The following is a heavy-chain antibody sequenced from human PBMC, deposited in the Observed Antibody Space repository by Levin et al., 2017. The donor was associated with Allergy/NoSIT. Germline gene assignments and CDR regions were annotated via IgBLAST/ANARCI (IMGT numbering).Heavy chain of an antibody. D-gene: IGHD5-18*01. V-gene: IGHV4-59*01. CDR2: IYYSGST. Sequence: SQTLSLTCTVSGGSISSSYWSWIRQPPGKGLEWIGYIYYSGSTNYNPSLKSRVTISVDTSKNQFSLKLSSVTAADTAVYYCASSFGRRGYSYGYADYWGQGTLVTVSS. CDR3: ASSFGRRGYSYGYADY. CDR1: GGSISSSY. J-gene: IGHJ4*02.